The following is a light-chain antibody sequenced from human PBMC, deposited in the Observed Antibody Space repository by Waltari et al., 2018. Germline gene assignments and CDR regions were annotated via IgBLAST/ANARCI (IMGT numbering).Light chain of an antibody. V-gene: IGKV3-20*01. CDR1: PTVANPS. Sequence: ESVLTQSPGTLSLSPGERATFAGRATPTVANPSLHWYQLKPGQAPRLLIYGAYSRATGIPDRFSGSGCGTDFTLTISRLEPEDFAVYYCHLSGGSPRTFGGGTKVEIK. J-gene: IGKJ4*01. CDR2: GAY. CDR3: HLSGGSPRT.